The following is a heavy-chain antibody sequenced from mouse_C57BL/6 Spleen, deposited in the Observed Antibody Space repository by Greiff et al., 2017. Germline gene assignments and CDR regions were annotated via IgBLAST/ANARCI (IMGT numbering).Heavy chain of an antibody. CDR2: ISSGSSTI. D-gene: IGHD2-13*01. CDR3: ARSTDFF. V-gene: IGHV5-17*01. J-gene: IGHJ2*01. Sequence: EVQLVESGGGLVKPGGSLKLSCAASGFTFSDYGMHWVRQAPEKGLEWVAYISSGSSTIYYADTVKGRFPISRDNAKNTLFLQMTSLRSEDTAMYYCARSTDFFWGQGTTLTVSS. CDR1: GFTFSDYG.